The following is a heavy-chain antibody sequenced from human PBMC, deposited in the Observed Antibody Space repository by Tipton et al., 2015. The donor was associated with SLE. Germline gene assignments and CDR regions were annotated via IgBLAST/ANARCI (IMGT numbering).Heavy chain of an antibody. J-gene: IGHJ5*02. CDR2: IWYDGSNK. V-gene: IGHV3-33*01. D-gene: IGHD6-19*01. Sequence: SLRLSCAASGFTFSSYGMHWVRQAPGKGLEWVAVIWYDGSNKYYADSVKGRFTISRDNSKNTLYLKMNSLRAEDTAVYYCARVKRPYSSGWYWFDPWGQGTLVTVSS. CDR3: ARVKRPYSSGWYWFDP. CDR1: GFTFSSYG.